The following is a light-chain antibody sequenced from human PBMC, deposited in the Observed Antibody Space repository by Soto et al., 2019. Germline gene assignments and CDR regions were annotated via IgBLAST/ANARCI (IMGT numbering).Light chain of an antibody. V-gene: IGKV3-11*01. CDR3: QQRSNWPPYT. CDR1: QSISSY. Sequence: EIVLTQSPATLSLSPGERATLSCRASQSISSYLAWYQQKPGQAPRLLIYDASNRATSIPARFSGSGSGTDFHLTISSLALEDFAVYFCQQRSNWPPYTFGQGTKLEIK. CDR2: DAS. J-gene: IGKJ2*01.